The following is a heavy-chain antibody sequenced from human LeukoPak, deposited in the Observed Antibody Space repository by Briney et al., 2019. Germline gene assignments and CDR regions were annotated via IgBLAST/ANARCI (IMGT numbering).Heavy chain of an antibody. CDR3: AREWSSGYYYYGMDV. J-gene: IGHJ6*02. CDR2: IYYSGST. CDR1: GGSISSYY. D-gene: IGHD3-22*01. V-gene: IGHV4-59*12. Sequence: SSETLSLTCTVSGGSISSYYGSWIRQPPGKRLEWIGSIYYSGSTYYNPSLKSRVTISVDTSKNQFSLKLSSVTAADTAVYYCAREWSSGYYYYGMDVWGQGTTVTVSS.